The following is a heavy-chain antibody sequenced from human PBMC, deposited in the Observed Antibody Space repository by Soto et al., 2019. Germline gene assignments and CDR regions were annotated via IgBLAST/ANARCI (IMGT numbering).Heavy chain of an antibody. Sequence: GGSLRLSCAASGFTFSSYGMHWVRQAPGKGLEWVAVISYDGSNKYYADSVKGRFTISRDNSKNTLYLQMNSLRAEDTAVYYCAKDYAVPHQGPYYYYGMDVWGQGTTVTVSS. D-gene: IGHD3-16*01. V-gene: IGHV3-30*18. CDR3: AKDYAVPHQGPYYYYGMDV. CDR2: ISYDGSNK. J-gene: IGHJ6*02. CDR1: GFTFSSYG.